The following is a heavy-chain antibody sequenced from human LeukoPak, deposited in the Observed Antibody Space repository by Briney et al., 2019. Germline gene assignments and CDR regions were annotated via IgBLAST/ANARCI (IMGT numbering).Heavy chain of an antibody. CDR1: GGSISSSDYY. CDR3: ARLRYFDSNSFYFDY. V-gene: IGHV4-39*01. J-gene: IGHJ4*02. CDR2: ISYSGIT. D-gene: IGHD3-9*01. Sequence: SETLSLTCTVSGGSISSSDYYWDWIRQPPGKGLEWIGTISYSGITYYNPSLKSRVTISVDTSKNQFSLKLSSVTAADTSVYYCARLRYFDSNSFYFDYWGQGTLV.